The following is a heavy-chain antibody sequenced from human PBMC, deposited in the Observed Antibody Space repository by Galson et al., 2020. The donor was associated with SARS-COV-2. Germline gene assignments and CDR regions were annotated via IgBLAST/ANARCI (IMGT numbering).Heavy chain of an antibody. Sequence: YYMHWVRQAPGQGLEWMGWNNPNSGGTNYAQKFQGRVTMTRDTSISIAYMELSRLRSDDTAVYYCARDGTAMVTNGFDIWGQGTMVTVSS. J-gene: IGHJ3*02. CDR3: ARDGTAMVTNGFDI. CDR2: NNPNSGGT. CDR1: YY. V-gene: IGHV1-2*02. D-gene: IGHD5-18*01.